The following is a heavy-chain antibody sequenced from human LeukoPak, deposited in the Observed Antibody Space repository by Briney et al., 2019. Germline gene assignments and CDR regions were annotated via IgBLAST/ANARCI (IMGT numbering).Heavy chain of an antibody. Sequence: PGGSLRLSCAGSGFTFNSYAMTWVRQAPGKGLEWLSTISGSGESTYYADSVQGRFTISRHNTKTTLYLQVNSLRGEDTAVYYCARDRRGDGLATNDCWGQGTLVTVSS. J-gene: IGHJ4*02. CDR1: GFTFNSYA. D-gene: IGHD1-26*01. V-gene: IGHV3-23*01. CDR2: ISGSGEST. CDR3: ARDRRGDGLATNDC.